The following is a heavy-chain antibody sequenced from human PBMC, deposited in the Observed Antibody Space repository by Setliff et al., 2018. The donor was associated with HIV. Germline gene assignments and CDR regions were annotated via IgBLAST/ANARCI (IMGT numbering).Heavy chain of an antibody. V-gene: IGHV4-34*01. CDR3: AGGPGTTSIDY. Sequence: SETLSLTCAVYGGSFSGYYWSWIRQPPGKGLERIGEINHSGSTNYNMSLWSRVTISLDASRNQFSLELISVTAADTAVYYCAGGPGTTSIDYWAQGTLVTVS. D-gene: IGHD1-26*01. J-gene: IGHJ4*02. CDR1: GGSFSGYY. CDR2: INHSGST.